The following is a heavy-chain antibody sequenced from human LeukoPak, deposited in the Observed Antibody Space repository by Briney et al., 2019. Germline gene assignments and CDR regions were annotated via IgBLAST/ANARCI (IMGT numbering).Heavy chain of an antibody. CDR2: TNPNSGGT. CDR3: ARVWAHYYDSSGYYSLEEDY. D-gene: IGHD3-22*01. J-gene: IGHJ4*02. V-gene: IGHV1-2*06. Sequence: ASVKVSCKASGYTFTGYYMHWVRQAPGQGLEWMGRTNPNSGGTNYAQKFQGRVTMTRDTSISTAYMELSRLRSDDTAVYYCARVWAHYYDSSGYYSLEEDYWGQGTLVTVSS. CDR1: GYTFTGYY.